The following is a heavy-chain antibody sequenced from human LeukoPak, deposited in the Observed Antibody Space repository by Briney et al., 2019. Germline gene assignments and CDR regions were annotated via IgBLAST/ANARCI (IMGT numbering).Heavy chain of an antibody. Sequence: SVKVSCKASGGTFSSYTISWVRQAPGQGLEWMGRIIPILGIANYAQKFQGRATITADKSTSTAYMELSSLRSEDTAVYYCARETIPSSSSYFDYWGQGTLVTVSS. V-gene: IGHV1-69*04. CDR3: ARETIPSSSSYFDY. D-gene: IGHD6-13*01. CDR1: GGTFSSYT. CDR2: IIPILGIA. J-gene: IGHJ4*02.